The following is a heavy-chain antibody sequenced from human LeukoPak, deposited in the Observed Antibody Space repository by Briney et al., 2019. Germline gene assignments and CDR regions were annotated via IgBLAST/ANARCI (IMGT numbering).Heavy chain of an antibody. CDR2: INHSGNA. CDR1: GEFSGYY. D-gene: IGHD2-2*01. CDR3: ARGEMLLGCSSSSCSRYFDY. V-gene: IGHV4-34*01. Sequence: SETLSLTCVVHGEFSGYYWTWLRQAPGKGLEWIGEINHSGNANYNPYLKSRVTISVDTFKNQISLRVTSVTAADTAVYYCARGEMLLGCSSSSCSRYFDYWGQGSLLAVSS. J-gene: IGHJ4*02.